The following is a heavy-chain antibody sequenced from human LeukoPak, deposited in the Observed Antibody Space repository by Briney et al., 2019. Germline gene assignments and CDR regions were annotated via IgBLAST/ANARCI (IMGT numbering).Heavy chain of an antibody. CDR3: ASKLDSGSYGFDY. Sequence: SETLSLTCAVSAGSISSSNWWSWVRQPPGKGLEGIGEIYHGRSTNYTPSPKSRVTISVDKSKNQFSRKLSSVTAADTAVYYCASKLDSGSYGFDYWGQGTLVTVSS. CDR1: AGSISSSNW. V-gene: IGHV4-4*02. CDR2: IYHGRST. J-gene: IGHJ4*02. D-gene: IGHD3-10*01.